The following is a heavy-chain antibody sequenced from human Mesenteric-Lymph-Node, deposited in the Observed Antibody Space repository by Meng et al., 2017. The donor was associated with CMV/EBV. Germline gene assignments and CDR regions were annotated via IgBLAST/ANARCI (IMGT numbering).Heavy chain of an antibody. Sequence: SETLSLTCTVSGYSISSGYYWGWIRLPPQKGLEWIGNVDHSGNTYYNPSLKSRVTISLDTSNNQFSLNLVFVTAADTAVYYCARRSGTYLPNIDYWGQGTLVTVSS. CDR1: GYSISSGYY. J-gene: IGHJ4*02. CDR3: ARRSGTYLPNIDY. CDR2: VDHSGNT. D-gene: IGHD3-10*01. V-gene: IGHV4-38-2*02.